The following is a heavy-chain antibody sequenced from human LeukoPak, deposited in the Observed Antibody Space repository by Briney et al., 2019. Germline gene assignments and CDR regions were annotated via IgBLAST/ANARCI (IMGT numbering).Heavy chain of an antibody. D-gene: IGHD6-13*01. CDR3: AIQFRSSSWYYFDY. J-gene: IGHJ4*02. V-gene: IGHV7-4-1*02. Sequence: ASVTVSCKASGYTFTSYAMNWVRQAPGQGLEWMGWINTNTGNPTYAQGFTGRFVFSLDTSVSTAYLQISSLKAEDTAVYYCAIQFRSSSWYYFDYWGQGTLVTVSS. CDR1: GYTFTSYA. CDR2: INTNTGNP.